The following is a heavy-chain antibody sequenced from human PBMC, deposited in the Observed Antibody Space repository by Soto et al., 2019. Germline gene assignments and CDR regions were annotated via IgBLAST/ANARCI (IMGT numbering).Heavy chain of an antibody. CDR3: AKRVTDGGSFDY. D-gene: IGHD2-21*02. CDR2: ISSSGGST. CDR1: GFTLRRYA. V-gene: IGHV3-23*01. J-gene: IGHJ4*02. Sequence: EVQLLESGGDLVQPGGSLRRSCAASGFTLRRYAMSWVRRAPGKGLEWVSGISSSGGSTHYTDSVKGRLTISRDNSKNTRYLQMNSLRAEDTDVYYCAKRVTDGGSFDYWGQGTLVTVSS.